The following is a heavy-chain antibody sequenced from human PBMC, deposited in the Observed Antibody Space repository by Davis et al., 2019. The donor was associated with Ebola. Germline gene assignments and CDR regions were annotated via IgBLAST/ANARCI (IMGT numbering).Heavy chain of an antibody. V-gene: IGHV1-2*06. D-gene: IGHD5-24*01. J-gene: IGHJ4*02. CDR3: AGGDSRDFDY. Sequence: AASVKVSCKASGYTFTGYYMHWVRQAPGQGLEWMGRINPNSGGTNYAQKFQGRVTMTRDTSISTAYMELSSLRSDDTAVYYCAGGDSRDFDYWGQGTLVTVSS. CDR2: INPNSGGT. CDR1: GYTFTGYY.